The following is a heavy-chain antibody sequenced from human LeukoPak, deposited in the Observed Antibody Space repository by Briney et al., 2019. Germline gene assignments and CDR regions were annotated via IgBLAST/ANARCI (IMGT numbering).Heavy chain of an antibody. Sequence: GGSLRLSCAASGFTFSSYEMNWVRQAPGKGLEWISYISSSGKRIHYADSVKGRFTISRDNAKNSLYLHMNSLTAEDTAAYYCARTYCTGGNCYPGIDYWGQGTLVTVSS. V-gene: IGHV3-48*03. D-gene: IGHD2-15*01. J-gene: IGHJ4*02. CDR2: ISSSGKRI. CDR3: ARTYCTGGNCYPGIDY. CDR1: GFTFSSYE.